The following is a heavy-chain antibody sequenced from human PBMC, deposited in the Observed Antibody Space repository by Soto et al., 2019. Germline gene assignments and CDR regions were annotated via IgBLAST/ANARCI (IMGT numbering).Heavy chain of an antibody. CDR3: AKDRVRYSRGPIDY. CDR2: ISYDGSNK. D-gene: IGHD6-13*01. CDR1: GFTFSSCG. V-gene: IGHV3-30*18. Sequence: VGSLRLSCAASGFTFSSCGMHWVRQAPGKGLEWVAVISYDGSNKYYADSVKGRFTISRDNSKNTLYLQMNSLRAEDTAVYYCAKDRVRYSRGPIDYWGQGTLVTVSS. J-gene: IGHJ4*02.